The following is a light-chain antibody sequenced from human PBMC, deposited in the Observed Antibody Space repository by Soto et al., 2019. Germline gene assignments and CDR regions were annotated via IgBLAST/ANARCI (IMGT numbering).Light chain of an antibody. Sequence: QSVLTQPPSVSAAPGQKVTLSCSGSSSNIGNNYVSWYQQLPGTAPKLLIYENNKRPSGIPDRFSGSKSGTSATLGITGLQTGDEADYYCGTWDSSLSADVVFGGGTKVTVL. CDR1: SSNIGNNY. CDR3: GTWDSSLSADVV. V-gene: IGLV1-51*02. CDR2: ENN. J-gene: IGLJ2*01.